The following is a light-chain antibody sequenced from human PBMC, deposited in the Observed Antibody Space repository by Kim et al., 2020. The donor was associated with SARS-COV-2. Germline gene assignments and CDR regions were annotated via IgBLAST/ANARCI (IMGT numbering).Light chain of an antibody. CDR1: QDIRND. V-gene: IGKV1-17*01. CDR2: GAS. Sequence: AVVGDRVTINCRASQDIRNDLGWYQQNPGRAPKRLIYGASSLQSGVPSRFSGSGSGTEFTLTISSVQPEDFATYFCLQHSTYPITFGQGTRLEIK. J-gene: IGKJ5*01. CDR3: LQHSTYPIT.